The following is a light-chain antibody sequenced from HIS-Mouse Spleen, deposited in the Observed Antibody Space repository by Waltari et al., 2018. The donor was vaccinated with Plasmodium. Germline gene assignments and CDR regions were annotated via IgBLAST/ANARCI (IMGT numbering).Light chain of an antibody. Sequence: QSALTQPASVSGSPGQSITISCTGPSSDVGGYNLVSWYQQHPGKAPKLMIYEGRKRHSGVSNRFSGSKSGNTASLTISGLQAEDEADYYCCSYAGSRMVFGGGTKLTVL. CDR3: CSYAGSRMV. J-gene: IGLJ2*01. V-gene: IGLV2-23*01. CDR1: SSDVGGYNL. CDR2: EGR.